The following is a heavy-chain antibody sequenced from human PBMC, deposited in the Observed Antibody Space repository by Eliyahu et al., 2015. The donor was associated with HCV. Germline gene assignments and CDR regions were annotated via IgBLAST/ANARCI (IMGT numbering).Heavy chain of an antibody. J-gene: IGHJ5*02. Sequence: QVQLAQSGAAVTNPGASVKVSCKASGYTFTNYGXSWVRQAPGQGLEWMGWISGHNANTNYAQKFQGRLTLTTDTSTTTVYMELTSLRPDDTAVYYCARSYIVVRSSGFHPGNWFDPWGQGTLVTVSS. CDR1: GYTFTNYG. D-gene: IGHD2-2*01. CDR3: ARSYIVVRSSGFHPGNWFDP. V-gene: IGHV1-18*01. CDR2: ISGHNANT.